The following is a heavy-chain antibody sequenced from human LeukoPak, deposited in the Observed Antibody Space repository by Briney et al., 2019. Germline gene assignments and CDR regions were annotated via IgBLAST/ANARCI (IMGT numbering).Heavy chain of an antibody. V-gene: IGHV1-18*01. CDR2: ISTYDDNI. Sequence: ASVKVSCKASGYTFTTYGLSCVRQAPGQGLEWLGWISTYDDNIKYAQSLQGRLTLTIDTSTSTAYMELRSLTSDDTALYYCARETYSNILTGTDYWGPGTLVTVSS. J-gene: IGHJ4*02. CDR3: ARETYSNILTGTDY. D-gene: IGHD3-9*01. CDR1: GYTFTTYG.